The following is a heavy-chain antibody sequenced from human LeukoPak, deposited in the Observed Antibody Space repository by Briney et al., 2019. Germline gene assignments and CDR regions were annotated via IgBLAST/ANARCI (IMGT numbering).Heavy chain of an antibody. Sequence: PGGSLRLSCAASGFTFSDYYMSWIRQAPGKGLEWVSYISSSGSTIYYADSVKGRFTISRDNAKNSLYLQMNSLRAEDTAVYYCARARYPGSYYRPPGHFDYWDQGTLVTVSS. V-gene: IGHV3-11*01. J-gene: IGHJ4*02. CDR2: ISSSGSTI. D-gene: IGHD1-26*01. CDR3: ARARYPGSYYRPPGHFDY. CDR1: GFTFSDYY.